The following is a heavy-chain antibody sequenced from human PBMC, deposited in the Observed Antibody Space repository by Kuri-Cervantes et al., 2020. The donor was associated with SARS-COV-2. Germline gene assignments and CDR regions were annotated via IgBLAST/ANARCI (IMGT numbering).Heavy chain of an antibody. CDR1: GGSISSYY. D-gene: IGHD6-19*01. CDR3: AGSSGWYTYYYYGMDV. CDR2: IYYSGST. J-gene: IGHJ6*02. V-gene: IGHV4-59*01. Sequence: GSLRLSCTVSGGSISSYYWSWIRQPPGKGLEWIGYIYYSGSTNYNPSLKSRVTISVDTSKNQFSLKLSSVTAADTAVYYCAGSSGWYTYYYYGMDVWGQGPRSPSP.